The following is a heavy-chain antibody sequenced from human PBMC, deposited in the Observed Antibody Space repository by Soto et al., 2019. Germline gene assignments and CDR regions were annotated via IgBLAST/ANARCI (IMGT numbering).Heavy chain of an antibody. Sequence: ASVKVSCKASGGTFSSYAISWVRQAPGQGLEWMGGIIPIFGTANYAQKFQGRVTITADESTSTAYMELSSLRSEDTAVYYCARRRHDGMDVWGQGTTVTVSS. CDR1: GGTFSSYA. J-gene: IGHJ6*02. V-gene: IGHV1-69*13. CDR2: IIPIFGTA. CDR3: ARRRHDGMDV.